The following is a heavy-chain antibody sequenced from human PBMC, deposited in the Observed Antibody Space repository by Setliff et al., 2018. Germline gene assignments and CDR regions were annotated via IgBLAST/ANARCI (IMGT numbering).Heavy chain of an antibody. J-gene: IGHJ4*02. CDR1: GGSINSGVYY. D-gene: IGHD1-1*01. CDR3: ARTGTYRCFDY. Sequence: SETLSLTCTVSGGSINSGVYYWGWIRQPPGKGLEWIGRIYHGGDTYYNASLKSRLTISVDTSKNQFSLKLRSVTAADTAVYYCARTGTYRCFDYWGQGALVTVSS. V-gene: IGHV4-39*01. CDR2: IYHGGDT.